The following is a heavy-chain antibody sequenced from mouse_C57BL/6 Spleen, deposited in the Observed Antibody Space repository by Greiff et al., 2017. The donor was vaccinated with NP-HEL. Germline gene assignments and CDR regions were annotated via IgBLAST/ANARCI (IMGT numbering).Heavy chain of an antibody. CDR1: GYTFTSYW. D-gene: IGHD1-1*01. V-gene: IGHV1-69*01. J-gene: IGHJ4*01. CDR2: IDTSDSYS. Sequence: QVQLQQPGAELVMPGASVKLSCKASGYTFTSYWMHWVKQRPGQGLEWIGEIDTSDSYSNYNQKFKGKSTLTVDKSSSTAYMQLSSLTSEDSAVYYCAILLPDAMDYWGQGTSVTVSS. CDR3: AILLPDAMDY.